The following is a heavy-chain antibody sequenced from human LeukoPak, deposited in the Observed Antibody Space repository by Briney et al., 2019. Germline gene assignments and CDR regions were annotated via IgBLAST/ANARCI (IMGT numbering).Heavy chain of an antibody. V-gene: IGHV4-4*02. CDR2: IYHSGST. CDR1: GGSISSSNW. D-gene: IGHD2-2*02. Sequence: SETLSLTCAVSGGSISSSNWWSWVRQPPGKGLEWIGEIYHSGSTNYNPSLKSRVTISVDKSKNQFSLKLSSVTAADTAVYYCARDGYCSSTSCYTAQWDYYYYYYMDVWGKGTTVTVSS. J-gene: IGHJ6*03. CDR3: ARDGYCSSTSCYTAQWDYYYYYYMDV.